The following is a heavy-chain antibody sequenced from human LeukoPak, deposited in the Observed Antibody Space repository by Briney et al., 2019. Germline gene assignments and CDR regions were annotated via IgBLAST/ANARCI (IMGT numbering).Heavy chain of an antibody. V-gene: IGHV4-59*01. CDR3: ARVYGNDFWSGYYTPYFDY. D-gene: IGHD3-3*01. CDR2: IYYSGST. CDR1: GGSISSYY. J-gene: IGHJ4*02. Sequence: SETLPLTCTVSGGSISSYYCSWIRQPPGKGLEWIGYIYYSGSTNYNPSLKSRVTISVDTSKNQFSLKLSSVTAADTAVYYCARVYGNDFWSGYYTPYFDYWGQGTLVTVSS.